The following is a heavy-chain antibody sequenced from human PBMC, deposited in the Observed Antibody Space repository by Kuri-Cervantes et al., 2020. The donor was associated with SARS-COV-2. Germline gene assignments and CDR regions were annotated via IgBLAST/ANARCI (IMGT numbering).Heavy chain of an antibody. J-gene: IGHJ4*02. CDR2: IRSKAHGGTT. D-gene: IGHD4-17*01. Sequence: GESLKISCSASGFTFSRSVMHWVRQAPGKGLEWVGFIRSKAHGGTTEYAASVKGRFTISRDDSKSIASLQMNSLKTEDTAVYYCTREDDYIDLELGFDYWGQGTLVTVSS. CDR1: GFTFSRSV. V-gene: IGHV3-49*04. CDR3: TREDDYIDLELGFDY.